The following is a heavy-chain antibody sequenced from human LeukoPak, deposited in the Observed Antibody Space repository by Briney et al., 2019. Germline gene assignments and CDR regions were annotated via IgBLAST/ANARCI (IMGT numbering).Heavy chain of an antibody. J-gene: IGHJ4*02. CDR3: ARAAPRSIFGVVIARHFDY. D-gene: IGHD3-3*01. Sequence: ASVKVSCKASGYTFTSYGISWVRQAPGQGLEWMGWMNPNSGNTGYAQKFQGRVTMTRNTSISTAYMELSSLRSEDTAVYYCARAAPRSIFGVVIARHFDYWGQGTLVTVSS. CDR1: GYTFTSYG. CDR2: MNPNSGNT. V-gene: IGHV1-8*02.